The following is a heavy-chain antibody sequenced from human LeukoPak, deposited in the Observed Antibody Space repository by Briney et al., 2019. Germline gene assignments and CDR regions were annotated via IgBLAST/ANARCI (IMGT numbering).Heavy chain of an antibody. Sequence: PGGSLRLSCAASGFTFSSYSMNWVRQAPGKGLEWVSSISSSSSYIYHADSVKGRFTISRDNAKNSLYLQMNSLRAEDTAVYYCARRYCSGGSCYCDYWGQGTLVTVSS. D-gene: IGHD2-15*01. J-gene: IGHJ4*02. CDR1: GFTFSSYS. V-gene: IGHV3-21*01. CDR2: ISSSSSYI. CDR3: ARRYCSGGSCYCDY.